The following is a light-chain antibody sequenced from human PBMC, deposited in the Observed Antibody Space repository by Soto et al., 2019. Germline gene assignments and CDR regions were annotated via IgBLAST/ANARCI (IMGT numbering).Light chain of an antibody. CDR1: QTVADS. CDR3: QQYYDWPLT. J-gene: IGKJ4*01. V-gene: IGKV3-15*01. CDR2: GAS. Sequence: EIVMTQSPATLSVSPGERATLSCRASQTVADSLVWYQQKPAQPPRPLIKGASTRATGIPATFSGSGSVTEFTLTISSLQSEDFAVYYCQQYYDWPLTFGGGTKVEIK.